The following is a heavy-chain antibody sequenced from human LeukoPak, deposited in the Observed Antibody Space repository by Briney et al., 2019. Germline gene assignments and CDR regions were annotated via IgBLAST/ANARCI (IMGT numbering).Heavy chain of an antibody. D-gene: IGHD3-10*01. CDR1: GYTFTSYD. CDR2: MNPNSGNT. V-gene: IGHV1-8*01. CDR3: ARGSDYYGSGSYSPFDY. Sequence: GASVKVSCKASGYTFTSYDINWVRQATGQGLEWMGRMNPNSGNTGYAQKFQGRVTMTRNTSISTAYMELSSLRSEDTAVYYCARGSDYYGSGSYSPFDYWGQGTLVTVSS. J-gene: IGHJ4*02.